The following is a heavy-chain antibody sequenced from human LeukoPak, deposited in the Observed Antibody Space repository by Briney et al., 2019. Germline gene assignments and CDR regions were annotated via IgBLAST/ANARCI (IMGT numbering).Heavy chain of an antibody. J-gene: IGHJ4*01. CDR1: GGSISSYY. D-gene: IGHD6-19*01. V-gene: IGHV4-59*01. Sequence: SETLSLTCTASGGSISSYYWSWIRQPPGKGLEWIGCIYYSGSTNYNPPLKSRVTMSVDTSKNQFSLKLSSVTAADTAVYYCARLHSSVWPVDYWGHGTLVTVSS. CDR2: IYYSGST. CDR3: ARLHSSVWPVDY.